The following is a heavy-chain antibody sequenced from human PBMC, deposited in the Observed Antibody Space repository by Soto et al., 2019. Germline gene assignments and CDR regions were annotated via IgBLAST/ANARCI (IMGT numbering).Heavy chain of an antibody. CDR3: AKGGVSTAARGDC. CDR2: ISDSGGST. CDR1: GFTFSSYA. Sequence: EVQLLESGGGLAQPGVSLRLSCAASGFTFSSYAMSWVRQAPGKGLEWVSGISDSGGSTYYADSVKGRFTISRDNSKNPLYLQMNSLRVEDTAVYYCAKGGVSTAARGDCWGQGTQVTVSS. V-gene: IGHV3-23*01. D-gene: IGHD6-6*01. J-gene: IGHJ4*02.